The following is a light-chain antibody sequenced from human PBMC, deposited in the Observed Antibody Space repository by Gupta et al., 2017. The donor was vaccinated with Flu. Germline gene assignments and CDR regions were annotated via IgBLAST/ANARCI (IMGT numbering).Light chain of an antibody. CDR3: QSADSSGTYV. J-gene: IGLJ1*01. CDR2: KDN. CDR1: GLPNQY. V-gene: IGLV3-25*02. Sequence: SYELTQSPSVPVSPGQTARITCSGNGLPNQYAYWYQQKPGQAPVLVIYKDNGRPSGIPERFSGSSSGTTVTLIISGVQAEDEADYYCQSADSSGTYVFGTGTRVTVL.